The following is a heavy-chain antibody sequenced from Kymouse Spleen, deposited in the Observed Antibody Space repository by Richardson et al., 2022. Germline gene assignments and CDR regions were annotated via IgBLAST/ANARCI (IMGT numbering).Heavy chain of an antibody. CDR3: ARDQNRFGELFPDAFDI. V-gene: IGHV3-33*01. CDR1: GFTFSSYG. D-gene: IGHD3-10*01. J-gene: IGHJ3*02. Sequence: QVQLVESGGGVVQPGRSLRLSCAASGFTFSSYGMHWVRQAPGKGLEWVAVIWYDGSNKYYADSVKGRFTISRDNSKNTLYLQMNSLRAEDTAVYYCARDQNRFGELFPDAFDIWGQGTMVTVSS. CDR2: IWYDGSNK.